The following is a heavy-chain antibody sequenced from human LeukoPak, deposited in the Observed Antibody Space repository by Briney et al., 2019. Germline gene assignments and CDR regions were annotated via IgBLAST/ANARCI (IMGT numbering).Heavy chain of an antibody. CDR1: GYTFTSYG. J-gene: IGHJ6*02. Sequence: ASVKVSRKASGYTFTSYGISWVRQAPGQGLEWMGWISAYNGNTNYAQKLQGRVTMTTDTSTSTAYMELRSLRSDDTAVYYCARDPSYGDLYYYYGMDVWGQGTTVTVSS. CDR3: ARDPSYGDLYYYYGMDV. D-gene: IGHD4-17*01. V-gene: IGHV1-18*01. CDR2: ISAYNGNT.